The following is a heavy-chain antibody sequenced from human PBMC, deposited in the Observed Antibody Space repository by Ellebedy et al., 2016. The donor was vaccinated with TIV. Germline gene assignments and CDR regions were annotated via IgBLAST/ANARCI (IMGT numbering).Heavy chain of an antibody. CDR3: AREFGSGSYPRLDY. J-gene: IGHJ4*02. CDR2: ISYDGINK. D-gene: IGHD3-10*01. Sequence: GGSLRLXCAASGFTFSGYALHWVRQAPGKGLEWVAVISYDGINKYYAGSVKGRFTISRDNAKNSLYLQMNTLRAEDTAVYYCAREFGSGSYPRLDYWGQGTLVTVSS. V-gene: IGHV3-30*04. CDR1: GFTFSGYA.